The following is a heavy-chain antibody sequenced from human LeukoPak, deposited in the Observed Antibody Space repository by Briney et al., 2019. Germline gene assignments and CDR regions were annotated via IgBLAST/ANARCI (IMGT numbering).Heavy chain of an antibody. CDR2: IYYSGST. Sequence: SETLSLTCTVSGGSISSYYWSWIRQPPGKGLEWIGYIYYSGSTNYKSSLKSRVTISVDTSKNQFSLKLTSVTAADTAVYYCARGSWPRIYYYGSGSANWFDPWGQGTLVTVSS. V-gene: IGHV4-59*12. D-gene: IGHD3-10*01. CDR1: GGSISSYY. CDR3: ARGSWPRIYYYGSGSANWFDP. J-gene: IGHJ5*02.